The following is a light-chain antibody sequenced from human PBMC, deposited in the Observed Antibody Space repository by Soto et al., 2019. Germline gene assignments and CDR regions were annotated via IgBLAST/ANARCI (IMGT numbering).Light chain of an antibody. CDR1: QSVSSS. Sequence: EIVLTQSPVTLSLSPGERATLSCRASQSVSSSLAWYQQKAGQAPRLLIYDASNTATGIPARFSGSGSGTDFPLTISRLEPEDFAIYYCQQRSSSITFGQGTRMETK. V-gene: IGKV3-11*01. CDR3: QQRSSSIT. J-gene: IGKJ5*01. CDR2: DAS.